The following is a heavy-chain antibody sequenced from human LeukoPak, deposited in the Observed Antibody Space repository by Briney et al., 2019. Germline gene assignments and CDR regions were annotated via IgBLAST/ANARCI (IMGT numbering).Heavy chain of an antibody. CDR1: GYTFTGYY. CDR3: ARSMKYYYDSSCPTQARPFDI. D-gene: IGHD3-22*01. V-gene: IGHV1-2*02. J-gene: IGHJ3*02. CDR2: INPNSGVT. Sequence: ASVKVSCKASGYTFTGYYMHWVRQAPGQGLEWMGWINPNSGVTNYAQKFQGRATMTRDTSISTAYMELPSLRSVDTAVYYCARSMKYYYDSSCPTQARPFDIWGQGTMVTVSS.